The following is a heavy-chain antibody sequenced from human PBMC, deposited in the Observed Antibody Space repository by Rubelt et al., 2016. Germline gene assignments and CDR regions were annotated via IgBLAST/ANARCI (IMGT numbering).Heavy chain of an antibody. J-gene: IGHJ5*02. CDR1: TSYW. CDR3: ARPMHRCSSTSCYVGWFDP. D-gene: IGHD2-2*01. CDR2: IDPSDSYT. V-gene: IGHV5-10-1*01. Sequence: TSYWISWVRQMPGKGLEWMGRIDPSDSYTNYSPSFQGHVTISADKSISTAYLQWSSLKASDTAMYYCARPMHRCSSTSCYVGWFDPWGQGTLVTVSS.